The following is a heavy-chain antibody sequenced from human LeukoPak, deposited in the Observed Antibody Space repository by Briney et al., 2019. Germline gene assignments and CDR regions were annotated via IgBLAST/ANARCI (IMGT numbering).Heavy chain of an antibody. Sequence: ASVKVSCKASSYTFTNYGFTWVRQAPGQGPEWMGWISGYNGNTKYAQKFQDRVTITTDKSASTSHLELRSLTYDDTAVYYCARARGARKHYYDSSGPNHDAFDIWGQGTMVTVSS. CDR3: ARARGARKHYYDSSGPNHDAFDI. D-gene: IGHD3-22*01. J-gene: IGHJ3*02. CDR1: SYTFTNYG. CDR2: ISGYNGNT. V-gene: IGHV1-18*01.